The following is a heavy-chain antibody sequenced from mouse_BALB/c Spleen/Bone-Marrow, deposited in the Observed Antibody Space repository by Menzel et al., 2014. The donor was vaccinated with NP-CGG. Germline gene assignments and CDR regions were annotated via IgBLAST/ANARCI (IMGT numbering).Heavy chain of an antibody. D-gene: IGHD6-1*01. CDR2: INPNNGGT. V-gene: IGHV1-18*01. CDR1: GYTFTEYT. CDR3: ARKRPFTVCSFAY. Sequence: VQLKESGPELVKPGASVKISCKTSGYTFTEYTMHWVKQSQGKSLEWIGGINPNNGGTTYNQKFKGKATLTVDKSSSTAYMELRSLTSEDSAVYYCARKRPFTVCSFAYWGQGTTLTVSS. J-gene: IGHJ2*01.